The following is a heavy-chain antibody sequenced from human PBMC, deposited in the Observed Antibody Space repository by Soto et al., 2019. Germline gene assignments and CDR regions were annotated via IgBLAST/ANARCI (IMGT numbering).Heavy chain of an antibody. CDR3: ARPYCDSTSCYTDWFDP. CDR2: VNPKSGNT. CDR1: GYSFSTYD. Sequence: QVQLVQSGAEVKKPGATVKVSCKASGYSFSTYDINWVRHAAGQGLEWMGWVNPKSGNTDYAQRVRGRVTMTSKTSISTAYMELSALTPEDTAVYYCARPYCDSTSCYTDWFDPWGQGTLVTVSS. V-gene: IGHV1-8*02. D-gene: IGHD2-2*02. J-gene: IGHJ5*02.